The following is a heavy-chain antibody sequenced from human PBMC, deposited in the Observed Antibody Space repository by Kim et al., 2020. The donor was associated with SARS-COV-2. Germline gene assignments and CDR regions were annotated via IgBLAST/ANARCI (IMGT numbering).Heavy chain of an antibody. J-gene: IGHJ6*02. V-gene: IGHV6-1*01. CDR3: AREPGDRGYCGGDCFFYYYYGMDV. Sequence: SQTLSLTCAISGDSVSSNSAAWNWIRQSPSRGLEWLGRTYYRSKWYNDYAVSVKSRITINPDTSKNQFSLQLNSVTPEDTAVYYCAREPGDRGYCGGDCFFYYYYGMDVWGQGTTVTVSS. CDR2: TYYRSKWYN. CDR1: GDSVSSNSAA. D-gene: IGHD2-21*02.